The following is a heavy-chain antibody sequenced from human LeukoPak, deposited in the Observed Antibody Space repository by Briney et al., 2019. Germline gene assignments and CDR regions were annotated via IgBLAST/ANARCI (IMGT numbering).Heavy chain of an antibody. Sequence: ASVKVSCKASGYTFTSYYMHWVRQAPGQGLEWMGIINPSGGSTSYAQKFQGRVTMTRDTSTSTVYMELSSLRSEDTAVYYCARGPYYYDSSGYGLGFDYWGQGTLVTVSS. CDR1: GYTFTSYY. CDR2: INPSGGST. J-gene: IGHJ4*02. CDR3: ARGPYYYDSSGYGLGFDY. V-gene: IGHV1-46*01. D-gene: IGHD3-22*01.